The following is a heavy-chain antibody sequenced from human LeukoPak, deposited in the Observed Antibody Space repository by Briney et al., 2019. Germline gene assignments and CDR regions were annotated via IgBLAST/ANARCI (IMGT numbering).Heavy chain of an antibody. V-gene: IGHV1-2*02. CDR1: GYTFTSYG. CDR2: INPNSGGT. J-gene: IGHJ4*02. D-gene: IGHD2-15*01. CDR3: ARSSQLLLADY. Sequence: GASVKVSCKASGYTFTSYGISWVRQAPGQGLEWMGWINPNSGGTNYAQKFQGRVTMTRDTSISTAYMELSRLRSDDTAVYYCARSSQLLLADYWGQGTLVTVSS.